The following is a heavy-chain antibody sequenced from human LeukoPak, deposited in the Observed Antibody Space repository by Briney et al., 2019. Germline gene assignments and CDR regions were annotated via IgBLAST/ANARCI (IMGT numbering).Heavy chain of an antibody. CDR3: TTDSSPDF. Sequence: GGSLRLSCAASGFTFSIYAMHWVRQAPGKGLEWVAGIPYDGSSKYYADSVRGRFTISRDNSKNTLYLQMNSLRVQDTAVYYCTTDSSPDFWGQGTLVTVSS. J-gene: IGHJ4*02. CDR1: GFTFSIYA. V-gene: IGHV3-30-3*01. CDR2: IPYDGSSK.